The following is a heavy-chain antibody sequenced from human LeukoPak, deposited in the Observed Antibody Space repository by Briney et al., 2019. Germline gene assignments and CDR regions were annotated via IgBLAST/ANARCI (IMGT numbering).Heavy chain of an antibody. D-gene: IGHD3-16*02. CDR3: ARVRRLGVISPYFDY. J-gene: IGHJ4*02. Sequence: SETLSLTCTVSGGSISSHCWGWIRRPPGKGLEWLGCINYTGSTHYNPSLESRVTISAATSKNQFSLKLSSVTAADTAVYYCARVRRLGVISPYFDYWGQGILVTVSS. CDR2: INYTGST. V-gene: IGHV4-59*08. CDR1: GGSISSHC.